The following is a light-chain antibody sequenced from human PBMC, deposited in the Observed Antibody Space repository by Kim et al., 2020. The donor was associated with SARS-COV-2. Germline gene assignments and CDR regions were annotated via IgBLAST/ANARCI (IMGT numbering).Light chain of an antibody. CDR3: QQYDILPRT. CDR2: GAS. J-gene: IGKJ1*01. CDR1: QSVSANY. Sequence: SPGERATLSGRATQSVSANYLAWYRHKRGQAPRLLIYGASTRATGIPDRFTGSGSGTDFTLTISRLEPEDFAVYYCQQYDILPRTFGQGTKVDIK. V-gene: IGKV3-20*01.